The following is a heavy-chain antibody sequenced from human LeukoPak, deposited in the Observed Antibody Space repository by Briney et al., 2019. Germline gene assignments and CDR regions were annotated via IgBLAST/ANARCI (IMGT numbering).Heavy chain of an antibody. CDR1: GFIFDDYG. D-gene: IGHD6-19*01. CDR3: ARDPGDILVAGTFDY. CDR2: ITWNGGST. V-gene: IGHV3-20*04. J-gene: IGHJ4*02. Sequence: SGGSLRLSCAASGFIFDDYGMSWVRHAPGKGLEWVSGITWNGGSTGYADSVKGRFTISRDNAKNSLYLQMNSLRAEDTAFYYCARDPGDILVAGTFDYWGQGTLVTVSS.